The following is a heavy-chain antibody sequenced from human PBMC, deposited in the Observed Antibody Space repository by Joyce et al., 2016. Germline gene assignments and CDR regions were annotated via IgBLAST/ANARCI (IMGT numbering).Heavy chain of an antibody. J-gene: IGHJ1*01. D-gene: IGHD2-15*01. Sequence: EVQLVESGGGLVQSGGSLRLSCAASGFTFISYEMNWVRQAPGKGLEWSSYISSSGSTIYYAASVKGRFTISRDNAKNSLYLQMSSLRGEDTAVYYCARPYCSGGTCYAYFQHWGQGTLVTVSS. CDR3: ARPYCSGGTCYAYFQH. CDR1: GFTFISYE. V-gene: IGHV3-48*03. CDR2: ISSSGSTI.